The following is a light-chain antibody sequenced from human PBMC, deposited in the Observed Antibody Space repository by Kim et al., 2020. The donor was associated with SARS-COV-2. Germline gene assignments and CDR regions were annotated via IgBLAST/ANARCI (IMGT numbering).Light chain of an antibody. CDR2: WAS. CDR3: QQHYSTPRT. CDR1: QSVLYSSNSRNY. J-gene: IGKJ1*01. V-gene: IGKV4-1*01. Sequence: DIVMTQSPDSLAVSLGERATINCKSSQSVLYSSNSRNYLAWYQQRPGQPPKLLIYWASTRESGVPDRFSGSGSGTDFTLTISSLQAEDVAVYYCQQHYSTPRTFGQGTKVDIK.